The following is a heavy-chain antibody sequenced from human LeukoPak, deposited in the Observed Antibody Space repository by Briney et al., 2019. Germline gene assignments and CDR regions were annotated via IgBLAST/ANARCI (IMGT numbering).Heavy chain of an antibody. V-gene: IGHV3-48*03. CDR1: GFTFSSYE. D-gene: IGHD3-10*01. Sequence: GGSLRLSCAASGFTFSSYEMNWVRQAPGKGLEWVSYISSSGSTIYYADSVKGRFTISRDNAKNSLYLQMNSLRAEDTAVYYCARFEPYGSGSYLDYWGQGTLVTVYS. CDR2: ISSSGSTI. CDR3: ARFEPYGSGSYLDY. J-gene: IGHJ4*02.